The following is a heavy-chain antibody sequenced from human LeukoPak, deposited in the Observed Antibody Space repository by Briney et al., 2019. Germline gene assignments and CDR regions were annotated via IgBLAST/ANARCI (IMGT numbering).Heavy chain of an antibody. J-gene: IGHJ4*02. V-gene: IGHV1-69*05. CDR3: AREGDYRFDY. CDR2: IIPIFGTA. D-gene: IGHD4-11*01. Sequence: SVKVSCKASGYTFIRYGLSWVRQAPGQGLEWMGGIIPIFGTANYAQKFQGRVTITRDTSASTAYMELSSLRSEDMAVYYCAREGDYRFDYWGQGTLVTVSS. CDR1: GYTFIRYG.